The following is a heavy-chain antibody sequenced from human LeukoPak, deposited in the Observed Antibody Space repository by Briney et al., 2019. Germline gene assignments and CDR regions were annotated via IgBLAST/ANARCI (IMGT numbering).Heavy chain of an antibody. CDR1: GYTFTSSD. CDR3: ARVVVVIPGTNVWFDP. J-gene: IGHJ5*02. V-gene: IGHV1-8*03. Sequence: ASVKVSCKTSGYTFTSSDINWVRQATGQGLEWMGWINPNSGNTGYAQKFQGRVTITRNTSIGTAYMELSSLSSEDTAVYYCARVVVVIPGTNVWFDPWGQGTLVTVSS. CDR2: INPNSGNT. D-gene: IGHD2-2*01.